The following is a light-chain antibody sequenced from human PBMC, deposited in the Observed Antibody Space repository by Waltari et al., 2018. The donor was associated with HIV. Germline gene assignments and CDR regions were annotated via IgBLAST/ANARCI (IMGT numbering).Light chain of an antibody. Sequence: SYELIQPPSVSVSPGQTASIPCSGAKLGAQYPCWYQQRPGQSPVLVIYQDTKRPSGIPERFSASKSGNTATLTISGTQVMDEAHYYCQAWDNNTWMFGGGTKLTVL. V-gene: IGLV3-1*01. CDR3: QAWDNNTWM. J-gene: IGLJ3*02. CDR2: QDT. CDR1: KLGAQY.